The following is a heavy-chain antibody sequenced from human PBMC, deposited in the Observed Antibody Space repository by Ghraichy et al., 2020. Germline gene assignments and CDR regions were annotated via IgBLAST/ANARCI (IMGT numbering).Heavy chain of an antibody. V-gene: IGHV3-23*01. Sequence: GGSLRLSCAASGFTFSSYAMSWVRQAPGKGLEWVSAISGSGGSTYYADSVKARFTISRDNSKNTLYLQMNSLRAEDTAVYYGAKEGGMGSGWTGYYGMDVWGQGTTVTVSS. D-gene: IGHD6-19*01. J-gene: IGHJ6*02. CDR3: AKEGGMGSGWTGYYGMDV. CDR2: ISGSGGST. CDR1: GFTFSSYA.